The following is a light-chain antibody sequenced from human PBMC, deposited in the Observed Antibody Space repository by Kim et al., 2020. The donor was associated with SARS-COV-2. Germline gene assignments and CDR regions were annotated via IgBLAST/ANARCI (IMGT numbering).Light chain of an antibody. J-gene: IGLJ3*02. V-gene: IGLV3-19*01. CDR1: SLRTYY. Sequence: ALGKTVRITCQGDSLRTYYASWYQHKPGQAPVLVIYGQNNRPSGIPDRVSGSRSGNTSSLTITGAQAEDEADYYCNSRDNSGNQVFGGGTNVTVL. CDR3: NSRDNSGNQV. CDR2: GQN.